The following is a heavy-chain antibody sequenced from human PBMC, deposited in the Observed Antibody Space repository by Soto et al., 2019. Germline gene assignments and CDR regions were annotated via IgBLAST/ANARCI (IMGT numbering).Heavy chain of an antibody. CDR1: GYSFTNYW. V-gene: IGHV5-10-1*01. Sequence: LGESLKISCKGSGYSFTNYWIGWVRQMPGRGLEWMGRIDPSDSYTNYSPSFQGHVTISTDKSISTAYLQWSSLKASDTAMYYCARTSMQSRGYSYGHGGMDVWGQGTTVTVSS. CDR3: ARTSMQSRGYSYGHGGMDV. J-gene: IGHJ6*02. D-gene: IGHD5-18*01. CDR2: IDPSDSYT.